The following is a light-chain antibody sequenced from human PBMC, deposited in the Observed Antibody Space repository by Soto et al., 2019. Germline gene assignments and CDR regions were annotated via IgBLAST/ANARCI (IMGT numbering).Light chain of an antibody. CDR1: QSLFYGSTNRSS. Sequence: DIVMTQSPDSLAVSLGERATISCKSSQSLFYGSTNRSSLTWYQQKPGQSPKLLIFWASTRQSGVPDRFSGSGSGTDFTLSISSLQAEDVAVYYCQQYFGLTWTFGQGTKVEIK. CDR2: WAS. CDR3: QQYFGLTWT. V-gene: IGKV4-1*01. J-gene: IGKJ1*01.